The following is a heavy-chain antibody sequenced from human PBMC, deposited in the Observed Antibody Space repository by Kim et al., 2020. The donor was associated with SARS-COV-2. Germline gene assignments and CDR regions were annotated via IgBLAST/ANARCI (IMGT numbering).Heavy chain of an antibody. J-gene: IGHJ4*02. CDR3: AKDIFVVVVAALDY. D-gene: IGHD2-15*01. CDR2: ISWNSGSI. V-gene: IGHV3-9*01. Sequence: GGSLRLSCAASGFTFDDYAMHWVRQAPGKGLEWVSGISWNSGSIGYADSVKGRFTISRDNAKNSLYLQMNSLRAEDTALYYCAKDIFVVVVAALDYWGQGTLVTVSS. CDR1: GFTFDDYA.